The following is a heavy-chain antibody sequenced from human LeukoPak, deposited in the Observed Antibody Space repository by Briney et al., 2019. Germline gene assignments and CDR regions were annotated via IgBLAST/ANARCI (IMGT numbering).Heavy chain of an antibody. CDR2: ISYDGSNK. J-gene: IGHJ4*02. D-gene: IGHD2-8*01. CDR3: ARDNGIYYYDY. V-gene: IGHV3-30*04. CDR1: GFTFSGYA. Sequence: PGGSLRLSCAASGFTFSGYAMHWVRHATGKSVECVSVISYDGSNKYYAGSVQGRFTISRDNPKITLYLQMNSLRAEDTAVYYCARDNGIYYYDYWGQGTLVTVSS.